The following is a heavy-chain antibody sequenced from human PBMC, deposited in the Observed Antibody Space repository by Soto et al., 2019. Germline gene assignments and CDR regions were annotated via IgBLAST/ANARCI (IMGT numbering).Heavy chain of an antibody. CDR1: GGTFDTYA. J-gene: IGHJ4*02. CDR3: VRGGGEMANPPPYLY. D-gene: IGHD3-16*01. Sequence: ASVKVSCKASGGTFDTYAISWVRRAPGQGLEWMGGVIPMFLKPNYAQKFKGRVTITAVKSTNTVYMEMISLMSEDTAVYYCVRGGGEMANPPPYLYWGQGTQVT. V-gene: IGHV1-69*06. CDR2: VIPMFLKP.